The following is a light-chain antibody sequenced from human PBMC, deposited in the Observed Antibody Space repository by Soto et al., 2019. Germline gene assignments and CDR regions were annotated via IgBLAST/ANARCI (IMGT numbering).Light chain of an antibody. CDR1: SSDVGGYNY. V-gene: IGLV2-14*01. Sequence: QSVLTQPASVSGSPGQSITISCTGTSSDVGGYNYVSWYQQHPGKAPKLMIYEVSNRPSGVSNRFSGSKSGNTASLTISGLQAEDEADYYCSSYTSSRDVFGTGTKVT. CDR3: SSYTSSRDV. CDR2: EVS. J-gene: IGLJ1*01.